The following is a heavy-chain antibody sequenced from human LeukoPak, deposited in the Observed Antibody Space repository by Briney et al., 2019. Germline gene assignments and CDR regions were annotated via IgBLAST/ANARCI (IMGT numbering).Heavy chain of an antibody. D-gene: IGHD6-13*01. V-gene: IGHV3-7*01. J-gene: IGHJ4*02. Sequence: GGSLRLSCTASGFTFTNYWMSWVRQAPGKGLEWVANIKEDETEIRYLDSVKGRFTISRDNAKNSPYLQMDSLRAKDTAVYYCARVGSSWDILDYWGQGTLVTVSS. CDR3: ARVGSSWDILDY. CDR2: IKEDETEI. CDR1: GFTFTNYW.